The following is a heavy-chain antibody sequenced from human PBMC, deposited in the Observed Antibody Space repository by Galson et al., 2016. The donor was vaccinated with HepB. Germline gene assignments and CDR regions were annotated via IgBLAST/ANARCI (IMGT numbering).Heavy chain of an antibody. CDR2: IYWDDDK. Sequence: PALVKPTQTLTLTRTFSGFSFTTSGGGVGWFRQPPGKALEWLALIYWDDDKRYRPSLRSRLIITKDTSKNQVVLRMTNLDPVDSATYYCAHRAYYYDTLDGRRIDTFDMWGQGTLVTVSS. CDR3: AHRAYYYDTLDGRRIDTFDM. J-gene: IGHJ3*02. V-gene: IGHV2-5*02. CDR1: GFSFTTSGGG. D-gene: IGHD3-22*01.